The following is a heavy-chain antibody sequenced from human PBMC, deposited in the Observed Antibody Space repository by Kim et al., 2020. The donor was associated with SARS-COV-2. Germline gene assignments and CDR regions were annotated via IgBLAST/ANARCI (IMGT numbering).Heavy chain of an antibody. D-gene: IGHD6-19*01. CDR1: GFTFSSYG. CDR2: IWYDGSNK. CDR3: ARVTGQWLVNGLGY. V-gene: IGHV3-33*01. Sequence: GGSLRLSCAASGFTFSSYGMHWVRQAPGKGLEWVAVIWYDGSNKYYADSVKGRFTISRDNSKNTLYLQMNSLRAEDTAVYYCARVTGQWLVNGLGYWGQGTLVTVSS. J-gene: IGHJ4*02.